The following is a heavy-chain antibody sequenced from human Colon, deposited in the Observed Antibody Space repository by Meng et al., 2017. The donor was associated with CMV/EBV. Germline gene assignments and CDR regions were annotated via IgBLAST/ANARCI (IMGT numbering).Heavy chain of an antibody. CDR2: ILPIFDTA. D-gene: IGHD3-22*01. CDR3: AERSGYYAHGFDI. V-gene: IGHV1-69*05. CDR1: GGTLSSSA. Sequence: SVKVSCKASGGTLSSSAINWVRQAPGQGLEWMGGILPIFDTATYTPKFQGRVTIITDESRRTAYMELRSLRSEDTAVYYCAERSGYYAHGFDIWGQGTMVTVSS. J-gene: IGHJ3*02.